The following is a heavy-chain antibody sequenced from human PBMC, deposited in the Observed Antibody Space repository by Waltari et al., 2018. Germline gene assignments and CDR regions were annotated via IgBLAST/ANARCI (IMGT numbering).Heavy chain of an antibody. J-gene: IGHJ2*01. Sequence: EVQLVESGGGLVQPGGSLRLSCAASGFTFSSYWMHWVRQAPGKGPVWDSRINSDGNNTTYADSVKGRFTISRDNAKNTLYLQMNSLRAEDTAVYYCARASLLWGRGTLVTVSS. CDR3: ARASLL. CDR2: INSDGNNT. V-gene: IGHV3-74*01. CDR1: GFTFSSYW.